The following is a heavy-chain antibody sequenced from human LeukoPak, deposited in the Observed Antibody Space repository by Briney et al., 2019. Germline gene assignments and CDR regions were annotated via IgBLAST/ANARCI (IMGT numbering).Heavy chain of an antibody. D-gene: IGHD2-2*01. Sequence: GGSLRLSCTASGFAFDEHGMSWVRQVPGKGLEWVSGINWSGGNTGYADPLRGRFTISRDNAKNSLYLQMDSLRAEDTALYYCVRAPITSPFYFDSWARGPWSPSPQ. CDR2: INWSGGNT. CDR3: VRAPITSPFYFDS. J-gene: IGHJ4*02. V-gene: IGHV3-20*04. CDR1: GFAFDEHG.